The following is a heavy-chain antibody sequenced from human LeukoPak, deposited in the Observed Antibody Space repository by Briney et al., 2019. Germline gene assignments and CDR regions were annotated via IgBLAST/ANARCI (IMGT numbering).Heavy chain of an antibody. CDR1: GNTFTSYY. D-gene: IGHD3-22*01. Sequence: ASVKVSCKASGNTFTSYYMHWVRQAPGQGLEWMGIINPSGGSTSYAQKFQGRVTMARDTSTSTVYMELSSLRSEDTAVYYCAREGYYDSSGYYKDIDYWGQGTLVTVSS. J-gene: IGHJ4*02. V-gene: IGHV1-46*01. CDR3: AREGYYDSSGYYKDIDY. CDR2: INPSGGST.